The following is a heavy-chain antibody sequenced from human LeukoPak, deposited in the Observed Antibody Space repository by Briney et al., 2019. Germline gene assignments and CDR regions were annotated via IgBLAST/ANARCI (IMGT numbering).Heavy chain of an antibody. CDR3: ARGHSDALFY. J-gene: IGHJ4*02. CDR2: IHRGASAI. D-gene: IGHD2-21*02. V-gene: IGHV3-48*03. Sequence: GGSLRLSCTASVFTFSSYEMNWVRQARGKGREWISYIHRGASAIYYADSVKGRFAISRDDAKNSLYLQMDSLRVEDTAIYYCARGHSDALFYWGQGTRVTVSS. CDR1: VFTFSSYE.